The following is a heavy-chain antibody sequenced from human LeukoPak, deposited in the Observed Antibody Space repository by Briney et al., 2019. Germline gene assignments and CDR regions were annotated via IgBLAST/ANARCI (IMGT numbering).Heavy chain of an antibody. CDR3: ARGLTVTDY. D-gene: IGHD4-17*01. CDR1: GFTFSSSW. V-gene: IGHV3-7*01. Sequence: PGGSLRLSCVASGFTFSSSWMGWVRQGPGKGLEWVANINLDGSDKYYEDSGRGRFTISRDNAKNSLYLQMTSLRAEDTAVYYCARGLTVTDYWGQGTLVTVSS. J-gene: IGHJ4*02. CDR2: INLDGSDK.